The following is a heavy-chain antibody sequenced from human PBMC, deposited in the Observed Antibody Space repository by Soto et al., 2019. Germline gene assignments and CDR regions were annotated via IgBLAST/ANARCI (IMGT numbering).Heavy chain of an antibody. Sequence: ASVKVSCKASGYTFTGYDMHWVRQAPGQGLEWMGWINPNSGGTNYAQKFQGRVTMTRDTSISTAYMELSRLRSDDTAVYYCARVLNGNDFLLPFDYWDRGTLVAVSS. V-gene: IGHV1-2*02. CDR2: INPNSGGT. CDR1: GYTFTGYD. J-gene: IGHJ4*03. CDR3: ARVLNGNDFLLPFDY. D-gene: IGHD3-3*01.